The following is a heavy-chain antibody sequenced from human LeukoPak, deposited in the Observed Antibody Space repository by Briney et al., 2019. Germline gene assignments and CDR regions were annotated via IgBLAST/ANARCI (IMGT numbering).Heavy chain of an antibody. CDR1: GGSISSYY. D-gene: IGHD1-26*01. J-gene: IGHJ4*02. Sequence: SETLSLTCTVCGGSISSYYWSWIRQPPGGGLEWIGYIYHSGTTNYNPSLKSRVTISVDTSKSQFSLKLSSVTAADTAIYYCARNIVGPRQVDYWGQGTLVTVSS. V-gene: IGHV4-59*01. CDR3: ARNIVGPRQVDY. CDR2: IYHSGTT.